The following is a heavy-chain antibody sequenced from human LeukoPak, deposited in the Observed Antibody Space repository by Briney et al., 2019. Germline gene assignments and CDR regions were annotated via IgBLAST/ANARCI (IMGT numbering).Heavy chain of an antibody. D-gene: IGHD2-2*01. CDR1: GGSINNYY. J-gene: IGHJ5*01. Sequence: PSETLSLTCSVSGGSINNYYWTWIRQPPGKGLEWVGYIFEIGSTNYNPSLKSRVTVSLETSKNQFSLRLNSVTAADTAVYYCARGMMPDWFDFWGQGTLVTVSS. V-gene: IGHV4-59*01. CDR3: ARGMMPDWFDF. CDR2: IFEIGST.